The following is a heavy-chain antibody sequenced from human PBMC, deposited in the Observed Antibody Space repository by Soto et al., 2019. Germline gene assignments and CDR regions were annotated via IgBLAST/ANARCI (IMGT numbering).Heavy chain of an antibody. CDR2: INHSGST. V-gene: IGHV4-34*01. CDR1: GGSFSGYY. J-gene: IGHJ4*02. Sequence: SETLSLTCAVYGGSFSGYYWSWIRQPPGKGLEWIGEINHSGSTNYNPSLKSRVTISVDTSKNQFSLKLSSVTAADTAVYYCARGSLYDFWRPAYYFDYWGQGTLVTVLL. CDR3: ARGSLYDFWRPAYYFDY. D-gene: IGHD3-3*01.